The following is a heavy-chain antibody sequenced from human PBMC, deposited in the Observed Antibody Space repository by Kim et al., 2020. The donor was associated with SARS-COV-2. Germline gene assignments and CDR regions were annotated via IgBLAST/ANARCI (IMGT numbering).Heavy chain of an antibody. J-gene: IGHJ6*01. D-gene: IGHD3-9*01. CDR3: AREAALRDFDHTYYHY. CDR1: GGSISSSSYY. CDR2: IYYSGST. V-gene: IGHV4-39*02. Sequence: SETLSLTCTVSGGSISSSSYYWGWIRQPPGKGLEWIGSIYYSGSTYYNPSLKSRVTISVDTSKNQFSLKLSPVTAADTAVDFCAREAALRDFDHTYYHY.